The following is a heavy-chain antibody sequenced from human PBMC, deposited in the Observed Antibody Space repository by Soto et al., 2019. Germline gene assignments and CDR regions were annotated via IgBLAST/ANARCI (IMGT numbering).Heavy chain of an antibody. Sequence: ASVKVSCKASGYTFTSYGISWVRQAPGQGLEWMGWISAYNGNTNYAQKLQGRVTMTTDTSTSTAYMELRSLRSDDTAVYYCARSSSYDFWSGYSFDYWGQGTLVTVSS. D-gene: IGHD3-3*01. CDR1: GYTFTSYG. CDR3: ARSSSYDFWSGYSFDY. V-gene: IGHV1-18*04. CDR2: ISAYNGNT. J-gene: IGHJ4*02.